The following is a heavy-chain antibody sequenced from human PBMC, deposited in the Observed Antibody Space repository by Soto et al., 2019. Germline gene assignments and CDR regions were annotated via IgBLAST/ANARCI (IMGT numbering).Heavy chain of an antibody. J-gene: IGHJ4*02. CDR1: GGTFSSYA. D-gene: IGHD3-22*01. CDR3: AKDSYYHDTSGYYIFDY. CDR2: IIPMYGTA. Sequence: SVKVSCKASGGTFSSYAISWVRQAPGQGLEWMGAIIPMYGTANYAQKYQGRVTITADESTSTAYMELNSLRAEDTAVYYCAKDSYYHDTSGYYIFDYWGQGTLVTVS. V-gene: IGHV1-69*13.